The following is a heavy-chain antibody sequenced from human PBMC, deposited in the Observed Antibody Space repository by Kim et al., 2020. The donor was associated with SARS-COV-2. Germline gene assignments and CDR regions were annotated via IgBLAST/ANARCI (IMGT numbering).Heavy chain of an antibody. Sequence: ASVKVSCKASGYTFTSYGISWVRQAPGQGLEWMGWISAYNGNTNYAQKLQGRVTMTTDTSTSTAYMELRSLRSDDTAVYYCASSFGVVIIPGYYYYYGMDVWGQGTTVTVSS. CDR3: ASSFGVVIIPGYYYYYGMDV. J-gene: IGHJ6*02. CDR1: GYTFTSYG. D-gene: IGHD3-3*01. CDR2: ISAYNGNT. V-gene: IGHV1-18*01.